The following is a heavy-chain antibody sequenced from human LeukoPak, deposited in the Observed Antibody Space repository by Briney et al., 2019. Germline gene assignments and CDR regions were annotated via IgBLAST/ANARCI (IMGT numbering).Heavy chain of an antibody. CDR3: AKDAPGSSGWYDY. V-gene: IGHV3-74*01. CDR2: INTDGTST. CDR1: GFTFSSHW. D-gene: IGHD6-19*01. Sequence: PGGSLRLSCAASGFTFSSHWMPWVRQAPGKGLVWVSRINTDGTSTSYADSVKGRFTISRDNAKNTLYLQMNSLRAEDTAVYYCAKDAPGSSGWYDYWGQGTLVTVSS. J-gene: IGHJ4*02.